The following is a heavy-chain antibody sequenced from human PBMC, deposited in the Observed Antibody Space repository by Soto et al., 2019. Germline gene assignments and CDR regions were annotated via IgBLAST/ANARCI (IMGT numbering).Heavy chain of an antibody. CDR1: GDTFTNFD. CDR2: MRANSGDT. D-gene: IGHD3-3*02. J-gene: IGHJ5*02. V-gene: IGHV1-8*01. Sequence: QVQLVQPGAEVRKPGASVKVSCKASGDTFTNFDFNWVQQATGQGLEWIGWMRANSGDTGHAQKFQGRVSMTRDTSMSTAYMELSSLRAEDTAVYYCARYIYGQGFKAWGQGTLVFVSS. CDR3: ARYIYGQGFKA.